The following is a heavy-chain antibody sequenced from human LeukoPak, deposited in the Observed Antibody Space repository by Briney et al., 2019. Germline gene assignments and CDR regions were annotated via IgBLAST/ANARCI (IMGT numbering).Heavy chain of an antibody. CDR3: AKGSSGWFDY. CDR1: GYTFTGDY. V-gene: IGHV1-2*02. CDR2: IHPNSGDT. D-gene: IGHD6-19*01. Sequence: GASVKVSCKASGYTFTGDYIHWVRQAPGQGLEWMGCIHPNSGDTNYAQKFQGRVTMTRDTSTSTVYMELSSLRSEDTAVYYCAKGSSGWFDYWGQGTLVTVSS. J-gene: IGHJ4*02.